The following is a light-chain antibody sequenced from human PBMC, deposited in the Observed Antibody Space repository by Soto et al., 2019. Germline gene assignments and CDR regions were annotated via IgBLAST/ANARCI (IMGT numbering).Light chain of an antibody. Sequence: DIQMTQSPSTLSASVGDRVTITCRASQSISTWLAWYQQKAGRAPKLLIYDASTLEIGVPSRFSGSGSGTEFTLPISSLQPDDFATYYCQQYNTYSPVTFGQGTKVEIK. V-gene: IGKV1-5*01. CDR3: QQYNTYSPVT. CDR2: DAS. CDR1: QSISTW. J-gene: IGKJ1*01.